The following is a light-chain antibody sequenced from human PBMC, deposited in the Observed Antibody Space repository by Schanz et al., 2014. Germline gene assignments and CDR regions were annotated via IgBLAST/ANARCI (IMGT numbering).Light chain of an antibody. CDR3: QQYGSPPALT. J-gene: IGKJ4*01. V-gene: IGKV3-20*01. CDR2: GAF. CDR1: QSVSSN. Sequence: EIVMTQSPATLSVSPGERATLSCRASQSVSSNLAWYQHKPGQAPRLLIYGAFDRATGIPDRFSGSGSGTVFTLTISRLEPEDFAVYYCQQYGSPPALTFGGGTKVEIK.